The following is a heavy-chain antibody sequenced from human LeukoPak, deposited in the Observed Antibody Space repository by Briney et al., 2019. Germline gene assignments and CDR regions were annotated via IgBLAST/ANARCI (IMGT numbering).Heavy chain of an antibody. Sequence: GGSLRLSCAGSGFTFSSYWMHWLRQAPGKGLEWISYIGIDSGNTNYADSVKGRFTISGDKAKNSLYLQMNSLRVEDTAVYYCARDYKYAFDNWGQGTLVTVSS. CDR2: IGIDSGNT. CDR1: GFTFSSYW. V-gene: IGHV3-48*01. CDR3: ARDYKYAFDN. J-gene: IGHJ4*02. D-gene: IGHD5-24*01.